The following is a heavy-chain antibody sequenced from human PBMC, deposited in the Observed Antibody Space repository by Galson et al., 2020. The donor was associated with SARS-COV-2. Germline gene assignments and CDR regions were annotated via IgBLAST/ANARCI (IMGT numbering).Heavy chain of an antibody. D-gene: IGHD4-17*01. CDR2: IIPIFGTA. J-gene: IGHJ4*02. CDR3: ARVRDYGGNLYYCDD. Sequence: SVKVSCKASGGTFSSYAISWVRQAPGQGLEWMGGIIPIFGTANYAQKFQGRVTITADESTSTAYMELSSLRSEDTAVYYCARVRDYGGNLYYCDDWGQGTLVTVSS. CDR1: GGTFSSYA. V-gene: IGHV1-69*13.